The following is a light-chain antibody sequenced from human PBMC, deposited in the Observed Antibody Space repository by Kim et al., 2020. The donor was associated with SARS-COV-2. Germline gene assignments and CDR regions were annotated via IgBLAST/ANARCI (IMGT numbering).Light chain of an antibody. Sequence: SWAPGEMATLSCRASQSVSSYLAWYQQKPGQAPRLLIYDASNRATGIPARFSGSGSGTDFTLTISSLEPEDFAVYYCQQRSNRLTFGGGTKVDIK. J-gene: IGKJ4*01. CDR1: QSVSSY. V-gene: IGKV3-11*01. CDR3: QQRSNRLT. CDR2: DAS.